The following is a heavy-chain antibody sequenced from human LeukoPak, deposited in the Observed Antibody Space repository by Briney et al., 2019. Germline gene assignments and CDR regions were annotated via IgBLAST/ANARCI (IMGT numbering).Heavy chain of an antibody. V-gene: IGHV3-15*01. Sequence: GGSLRLSCAASGFTFSNAWMSWVRQAPGKGLEWVGRIKSKTDGGTTDYAAPVKGRFTISRDDSKNTLYLQMNSLKTEDTAVYYCTLQFSATVTTDWGQGTLVTVPS. CDR1: GFTFSNAW. D-gene: IGHD4-11*01. CDR2: IKSKTDGGTT. CDR3: TLQFSATVTTD. J-gene: IGHJ4*02.